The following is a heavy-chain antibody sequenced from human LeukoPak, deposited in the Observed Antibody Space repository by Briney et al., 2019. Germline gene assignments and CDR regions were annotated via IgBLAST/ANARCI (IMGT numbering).Heavy chain of an antibody. CDR3: ATGYGDFRVEGRYFYS. J-gene: IGHJ4*02. D-gene: IGHD4-17*01. CDR1: DGSITNYD. CDR2: VHYSGTT. V-gene: IGHV4-59*01. Sequence: SETLSLTCTVSDGSITNYDWSWVRQPPGKGQEFIGHVHYSGTTNYNPSLRSRVTISIDTSKKHFFLKLKSVTAADAAVYYCATGYGDFRVEGRYFYSWGQGTLVTVSS.